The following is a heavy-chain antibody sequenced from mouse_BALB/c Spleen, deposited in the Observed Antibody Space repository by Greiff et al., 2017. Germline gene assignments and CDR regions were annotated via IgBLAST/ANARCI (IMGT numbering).Heavy chain of an antibody. CDR1: GFSLTSYG. CDR2: IWAGGST. Sequence: VKLMESGPGLVAPSQSLSITCTVSGFSLTSYGVHWVRQPPGKGLEWLGVIWAGGSTNYNSALMSRLSISKDNSKSQVFLKMNSLQTDDTAMYYCARGGLTTATAWFAYWGQGTLVTVSA. CDR3: ARGGLTTATAWFAY. J-gene: IGHJ3*01. V-gene: IGHV2-9*02. D-gene: IGHD1-2*01.